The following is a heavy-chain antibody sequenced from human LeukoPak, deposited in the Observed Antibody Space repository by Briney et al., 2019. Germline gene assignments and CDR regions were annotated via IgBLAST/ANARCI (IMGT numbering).Heavy chain of an antibody. CDR3: ARFRTTFGELNH. D-gene: IGHD3-10*01. Sequence: SETLSLTCTVSGGCISSYYWSWIRQPPGKGLEWIGYIYYSGSSNYNPSLKSRVTISVDTSKNQFSLKLSSMTAADTAVYYCARFRTTFGELNHWGQGTLVTVSS. CDR1: GGCISSYY. V-gene: IGHV4-59*01. J-gene: IGHJ5*02. CDR2: IYYSGSS.